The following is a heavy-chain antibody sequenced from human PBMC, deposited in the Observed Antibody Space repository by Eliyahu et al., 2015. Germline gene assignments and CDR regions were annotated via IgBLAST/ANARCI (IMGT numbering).Heavy chain of an antibody. V-gene: IGHV4-4*07. CDR1: GGSITSHY. Sequence: GLVKPSETLSLTCTVSGGSITSHYWTWIRQPAGQGLEWIGRIFPSGSTNYSPSLKGRVTMSADTSKSQISLKLSSVTAADTAIYYCARENMVRGEIDYWGQGALVTVSS. D-gene: IGHD3-10*01. CDR3: ARENMVRGEIDY. J-gene: IGHJ4*02. CDR2: IFPSGST.